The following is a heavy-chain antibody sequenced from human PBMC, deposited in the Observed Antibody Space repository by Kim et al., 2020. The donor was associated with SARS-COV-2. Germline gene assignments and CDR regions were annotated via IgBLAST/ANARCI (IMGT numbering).Heavy chain of an antibody. D-gene: IGHD3-10*01. CDR3: ASVTGSGSYSKYYFAY. CDR2: IIPIFGTA. J-gene: IGHJ4*02. CDR1: GGTFSSYA. Sequence: SVKVSCKASGGTFSSYAISWVRQAPGQGLEWMGGIIPIFGTANNAQKFQGRVTFTADESTTTAYMELSSLRSEDTAVYYCASVTGSGSYSKYYFAYWGQ. V-gene: IGHV1-69*13.